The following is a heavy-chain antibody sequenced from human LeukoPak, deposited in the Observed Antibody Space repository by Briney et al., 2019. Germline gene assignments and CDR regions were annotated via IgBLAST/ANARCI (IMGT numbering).Heavy chain of an antibody. CDR3: ARDQDYYDSSGSMYY. D-gene: IGHD3-22*01. Sequence: ASVKVSCKASGYTFTGYYMHWVRQAPGQGLEWMGIINPSGGSTSYAQKFQGRVTMTRDTSTSTVYMELSSLRSEDTAVYYCARDQDYYDSSGSMYYWGQGTLVTVTS. CDR2: INPSGGST. J-gene: IGHJ4*02. V-gene: IGHV1-46*01. CDR1: GYTFTGYY.